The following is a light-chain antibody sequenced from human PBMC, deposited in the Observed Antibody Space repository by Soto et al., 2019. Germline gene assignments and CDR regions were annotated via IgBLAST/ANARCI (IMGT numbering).Light chain of an antibody. CDR1: SSDVGDYSY. V-gene: IGLV2-14*01. Sequence: QSALTQPASVSGSPGQSITISCTGASSDVGDYSYVSWYQHHPGQAPELLIYEVGNRPSGVSHRFSGSKSGNTASLTISGLQAEDEADYYCCSFTSISTGVLFGGGTKLTVL. CDR2: EVG. J-gene: IGLJ2*01. CDR3: CSFTSISTGVL.